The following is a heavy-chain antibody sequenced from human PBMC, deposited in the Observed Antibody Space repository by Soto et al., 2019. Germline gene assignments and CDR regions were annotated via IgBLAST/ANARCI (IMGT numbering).Heavy chain of an antibody. J-gene: IGHJ6*03. CDR2: IYYSGST. Sequence: PSETLSLTCTVSGGSISSSSYYWGWIRQPPGKGLEWIGSIYYSGSTYYNPSLKSRVTISVDTSKNQFSLKLSSVTAADTAVYYCARLATDIVVVPAAIENYYYYMDVWGKGTTVTVSS. CDR1: GGSISSSSYY. D-gene: IGHD2-2*02. V-gene: IGHV4-39*01. CDR3: ARLATDIVVVPAAIENYYYYMDV.